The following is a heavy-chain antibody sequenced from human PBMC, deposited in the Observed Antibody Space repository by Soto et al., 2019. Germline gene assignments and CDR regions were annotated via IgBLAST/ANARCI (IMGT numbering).Heavy chain of an antibody. D-gene: IGHD5-12*01. CDR2: ISYDGSNK. J-gene: IGHJ4*02. CDR1: GFTFSSYG. CDR3: AKAVGGYSGYDFSPPYDY. Sequence: GGSLRLSCAASGFTFSSYGMHWVRQAPGKGLEWVAVISYDGSNKYYADSVKGRFTISRDNSKNTLYLQMNSLRAEDTAVYYCAKAVGGYSGYDFSPPYDYWGQGTLVTVSS. V-gene: IGHV3-30*18.